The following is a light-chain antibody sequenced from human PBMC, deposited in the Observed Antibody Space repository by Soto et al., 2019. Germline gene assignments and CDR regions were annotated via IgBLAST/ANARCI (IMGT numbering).Light chain of an antibody. CDR2: DAS. J-gene: IGKJ4*01. CDR1: QSVNYY. CDR3: QQRSSWTLT. V-gene: IGKV3-11*01. Sequence: EIVLTQSPATLSFSPGERATLSCRASQSVNYYLAWYQQKPGKAPRLLRYDASNRATDIPARLSGSGYGTDLTLTISSIETEDFEVYYCQQRSSWTLTFGGGTKVDI.